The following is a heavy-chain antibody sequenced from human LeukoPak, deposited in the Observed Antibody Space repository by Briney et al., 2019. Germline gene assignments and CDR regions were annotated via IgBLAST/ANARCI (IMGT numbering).Heavy chain of an antibody. CDR1: RDSVSNNSAA. CDR2: TYYRSKWYH. J-gene: IGHJ5*02. V-gene: IGHV6-1*01. CDR3: ARSHGGNSNWFDP. D-gene: IGHD4-23*01. Sequence: SQTLSLTCAISRDSVSNNSAAWNWIRQSPSRGLEWLGRTYYRSKWYHDYAESVKSRITINPDTSKNQFSLQLNSVTPDDTAVYFCARSHGGNSNWFDPWGQGTLVTVSS.